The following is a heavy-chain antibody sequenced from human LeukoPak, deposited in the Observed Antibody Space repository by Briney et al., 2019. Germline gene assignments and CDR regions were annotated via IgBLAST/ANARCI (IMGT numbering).Heavy chain of an antibody. D-gene: IGHD3-10*01. Sequence: SETLSLTCAVSGGSISSSNWWSWVRQPPGKGLEWIGKIYHSGSTNYNPSLKSRVTISVDKSKNQFSLKLSSVTAADTAVYYCARGRNYGSGNYVFDYWGQGTLVTVSS. CDR3: ARGRNYGSGNYVFDY. CDR2: IYHSGST. V-gene: IGHV4-4*02. J-gene: IGHJ4*02. CDR1: GGSISSSNW.